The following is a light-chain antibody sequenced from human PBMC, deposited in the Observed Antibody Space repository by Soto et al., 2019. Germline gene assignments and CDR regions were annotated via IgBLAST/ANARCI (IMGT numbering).Light chain of an antibody. CDR1: QSVPTNN. CDR2: GAS. V-gene: IGKV3-20*01. J-gene: IGKJ5*01. Sequence: IVSTQSPGTLSSSPGERATLSCRASQSVPTNNLAWYQQRPGQAPRLLIYGASLRATGIPDRFSGSGSGTDFTLTISRLEPEDLAVYYCQHYVERSPITFGQGTRLEI. CDR3: QHYVERSPIT.